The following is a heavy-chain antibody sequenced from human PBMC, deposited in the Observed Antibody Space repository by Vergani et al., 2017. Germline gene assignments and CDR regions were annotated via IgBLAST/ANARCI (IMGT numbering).Heavy chain of an antibody. CDR1: GGTFSSNS. CDR2: IIPIFGTT. CDR3: ARSSCYYSYYFDF. D-gene: IGHD3-22*01. V-gene: IGHV1-69*13. J-gene: IGHJ4*02. Sequence: QGQLAQSGAEVKKPGSSVKVSCKASGGTFSSNSISWVRQAPGQGLEWMGRIIPIFGTTSYAQKFQGRVTILADESTSTAYMGLSSLRSEDTAVYYCARSSCYYSYYFDFWGQGTLVTVSS.